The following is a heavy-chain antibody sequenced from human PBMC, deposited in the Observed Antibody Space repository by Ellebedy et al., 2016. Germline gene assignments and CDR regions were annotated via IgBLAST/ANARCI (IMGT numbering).Heavy chain of an antibody. CDR2: TYGNDDK. Sequence: SGPTLVKPTQTLTLTCTFSGFSLNTNQVVVGWVRQPPGKALEWLAFTYGNDDKRYSPSLKSRLTITKDTSKNQVVLTMTNMDPVDTATYYCAHRTTVTSVDYWGQGTLVTVSS. V-gene: IGHV2-5*01. D-gene: IGHD4-11*01. CDR1: GFSLNTNQVV. CDR3: AHRTTVTSVDY. J-gene: IGHJ4*02.